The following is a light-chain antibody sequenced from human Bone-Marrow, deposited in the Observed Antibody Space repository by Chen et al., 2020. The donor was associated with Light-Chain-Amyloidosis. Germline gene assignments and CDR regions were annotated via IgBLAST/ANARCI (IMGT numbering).Light chain of an antibody. V-gene: IGLV2-14*03. CDR1: SSDVGGYNY. CDR3: SSYTTTNTLV. CDR2: VVT. J-gene: IGLJ2*01. Sequence: QSALTQPASVSGSPGQSITISCTGTSSDVGGYNYVSWYQQHSGKAPNLIIYVVTSRPSGVSNRFSGAKSGNTASLTISGLQAEDEADYYCSSYTTTNTLVFGGGTKLTVL.